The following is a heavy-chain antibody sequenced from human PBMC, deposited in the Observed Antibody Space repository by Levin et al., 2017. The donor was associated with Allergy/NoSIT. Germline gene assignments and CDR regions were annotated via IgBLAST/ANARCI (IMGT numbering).Heavy chain of an antibody. CDR1: GFIFGDYY. Sequence: GGSLRLSCVGSGFIFGDYYMTWLRQVPGKGLEWLAYISSSGRDIESADSVKGRFTISRDNAQNSVFLQMNSLRAEDTAVYYCATVAGFNFDLYMDVWGTGTTVTVSS. V-gene: IGHV3-11*01. J-gene: IGHJ6*03. CDR3: ATVAGFNFDLYMDV. CDR2: ISSSGRDI. D-gene: IGHD6-19*01.